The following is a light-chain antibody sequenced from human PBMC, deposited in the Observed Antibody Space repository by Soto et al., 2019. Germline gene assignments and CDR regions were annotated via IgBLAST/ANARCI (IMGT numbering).Light chain of an antibody. CDR2: RNN. J-gene: IGLJ1*01. Sequence: QSVLTQSPSASGTPGQRVTISCSGSRSNIGRNFAYWYQHVPGTAPRLLIQRNNERPSGVPDRFSGSKSGTSVSLAISGLRADDEASYYCHSHTTTNSLVFGTGTKVTVL. V-gene: IGLV1-47*01. CDR1: RSNIGRNF. CDR3: HSHTTTNSLV.